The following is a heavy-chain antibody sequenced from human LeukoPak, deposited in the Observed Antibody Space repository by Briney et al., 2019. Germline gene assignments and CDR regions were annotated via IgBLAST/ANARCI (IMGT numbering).Heavy chain of an antibody. CDR3: ARGPGGITMTATH. CDR1: GGSISSSSYY. D-gene: IGHD3-22*01. J-gene: IGHJ4*02. Sequence: SETLSLTCTVSGGSISSSSYYWGWIRQPPGKGLEWIGSIYYSGSTYYNPSLKSRVTISVDTSKNQFSLKLSSVTAADTAVYYCARGPGGITMTATHWGQGTLVTVSS. CDR2: IYYSGST. V-gene: IGHV4-39*07.